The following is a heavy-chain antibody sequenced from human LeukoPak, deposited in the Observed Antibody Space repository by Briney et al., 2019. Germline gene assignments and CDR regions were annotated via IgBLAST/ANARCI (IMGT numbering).Heavy chain of an antibody. CDR1: GXSFSSYA. CDR3: AKDRYGSGNNYLDA. J-gene: IGHJ4*02. D-gene: IGHD3-10*01. Sequence: GRSLRLSCAASGXSFSSYAMHWVRQAPAKGLEWVAFMSYDGTKEHYADSVKGRFTISRDNSMNTLYLQINSLGPEDTAVYYCAKDRYGSGNNYLDAWGQGTLVTVSS. CDR2: MSYDGTKE. V-gene: IGHV3-30*18.